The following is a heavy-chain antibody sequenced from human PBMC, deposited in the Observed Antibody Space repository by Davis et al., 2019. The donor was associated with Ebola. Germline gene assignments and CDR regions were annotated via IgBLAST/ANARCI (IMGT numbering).Heavy chain of an antibody. D-gene: IGHD3-10*01. Sequence: GSLRLSCAASGFTFSSYWMRWVRQAPGKGLEWVANIKQDGSETYYVDSVKGRFTIFRDNAKNSLYLQMNSLRVEDTAVYYCTRLVRGLIRGAYYFDYWSQGTLVTVSS. CDR2: IKQDGSET. V-gene: IGHV3-7*01. CDR1: GFTFSSYW. CDR3: TRLVRGLIRGAYYFDY. J-gene: IGHJ4*02.